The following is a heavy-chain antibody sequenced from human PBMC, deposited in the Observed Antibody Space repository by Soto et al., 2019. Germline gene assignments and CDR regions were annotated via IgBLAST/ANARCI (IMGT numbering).Heavy chain of an antibody. D-gene: IGHD6-19*01. CDR1: GFTFSSYG. CDR3: AQEGHSGWYGYYYYGMDV. CDR2: ISYDGSNK. J-gene: IGHJ6*02. V-gene: IGHV3-30*18. Sequence: QVQLVESGGGVVQPGRSLRLSCAASGFTFSSYGMHWVRQAPGKGLEWVAVISYDGSNKYYADSVKGRFTISRDNSKNTLYLQMNSLRAEDTAVYYCAQEGHSGWYGYYYYGMDVWGQGTTVTVSS.